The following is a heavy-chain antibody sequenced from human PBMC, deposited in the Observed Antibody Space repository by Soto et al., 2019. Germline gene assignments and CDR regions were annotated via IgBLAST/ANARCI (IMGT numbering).Heavy chain of an antibody. J-gene: IGHJ6*02. Sequence: GGSLRLSCAASGFTFSSYAMSWVRQAPGKGLEWVSAISGSGGSTYYADSVKGRFTISRDKSKNTLYLQMNSLRAEDTAVYYCAKSDYCTNGVCYLFSHYYYYGMDVWGQGTTVTVSS. D-gene: IGHD2-8*01. V-gene: IGHV3-23*01. CDR1: GFTFSSYA. CDR3: AKSDYCTNGVCYLFSHYYYYGMDV. CDR2: ISGSGGST.